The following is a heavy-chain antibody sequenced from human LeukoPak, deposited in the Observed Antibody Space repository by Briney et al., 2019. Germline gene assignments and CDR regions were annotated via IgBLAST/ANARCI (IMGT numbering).Heavy chain of an antibody. CDR2: ISSSGSTI. Sequence: GGSLRLSCAASGFSFSDYYMSWIHQAPGKGLEWVSYISSSGSTIYYADSVKGRFTLSRDNGKNSLYLQMNSLRAEDTAVYYCARAGRGFSYGSMDKWGQGTQVTVSS. CDR3: ARAGRGFSYGSMDK. V-gene: IGHV3-11*01. CDR1: GFSFSDYY. D-gene: IGHD5-18*01. J-gene: IGHJ4*02.